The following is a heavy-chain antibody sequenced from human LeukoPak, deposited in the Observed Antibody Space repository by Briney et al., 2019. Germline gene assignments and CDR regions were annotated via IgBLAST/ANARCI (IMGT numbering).Heavy chain of an antibody. CDR3: ARVACTGNSCRPYHYYGMDV. J-gene: IGHJ6*02. CDR2: ISRNGGER. CDR1: GFTFSNYV. Sequence: GGSLRLSCAASGFTFSNYVMHWVRQAPGKGLEYVSAISRNGGERYYADSVKGRFTISRDNSKNALYLQMGSLRVEDMAVYYCARVACTGNSCRPYHYYGMDVWGQGTTVTVSS. D-gene: IGHD2-15*01. V-gene: IGHV3-64*02.